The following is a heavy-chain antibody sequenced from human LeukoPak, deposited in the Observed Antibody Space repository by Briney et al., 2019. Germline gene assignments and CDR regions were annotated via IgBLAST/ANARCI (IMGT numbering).Heavy chain of an antibody. CDR1: GFTFSNYA. CDR2: IRGNGDTT. J-gene: IGHJ5*02. CDR3: ARDPTPNWEARHPEWFDP. Sequence: GGSLRLSCAASGFTFSNYAMSWVRQAPGKGLEWVSAIRGNGDTTYDADSVKGRFTISRDNAKNSLYLQMNSLRAEDTAVYYCARDPTPNWEARHPEWFDPWGQGTLVTVSS. D-gene: IGHD6-6*01. V-gene: IGHV3-23*01.